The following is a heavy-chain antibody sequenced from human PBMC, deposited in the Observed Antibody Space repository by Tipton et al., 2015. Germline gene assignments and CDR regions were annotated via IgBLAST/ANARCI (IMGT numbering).Heavy chain of an antibody. CDR1: GFTFSSYA. D-gene: IGHD4-17*01. Sequence: SLRLSCAASGFTFSSYAMYWVRQAPGKGLEWVAVISSDGSNKYYADSVKGRFTISRDNSDNTLYLQMNSLRAEDTAVYYCARDRYGDLDYWGQGTLVTVSS. CDR3: ARDRYGDLDY. CDR2: ISSDGSNK. V-gene: IGHV3-30*01. J-gene: IGHJ4*02.